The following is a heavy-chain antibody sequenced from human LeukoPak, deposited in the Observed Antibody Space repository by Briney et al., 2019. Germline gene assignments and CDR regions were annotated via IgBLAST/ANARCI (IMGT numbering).Heavy chain of an antibody. CDR3: ARQGSSGYPRPYYFDY. D-gene: IGHD3-22*01. V-gene: IGHV1-8*01. J-gene: IGHJ4*02. CDR1: GYTFTSYD. CDR2: MNPNSGNT. Sequence: ASVKVSCKASGYTFTSYDINWVRQATGQGLEWMGWMNPNSGNTGYAQKFQGRVTMTRNTSISTAYMELSSLRSEDTAVYYCARQGSSGYPRPYYFDYWGQGTLVTVSS.